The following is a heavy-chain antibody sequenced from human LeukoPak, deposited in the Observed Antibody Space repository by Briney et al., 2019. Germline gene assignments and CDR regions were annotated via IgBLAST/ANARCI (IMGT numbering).Heavy chain of an antibody. J-gene: IGHJ6*02. Sequence: PSETLSLTCAVYGGSFSGYYWSWIRQPPGKGLEWIGEINHSGSTNYKPSLKSRVTISVDTSKNQFSLKLRSGTAADTAVYYCARAIQLWPSYYGMDVWGQGITVTVSS. CDR3: ARAIQLWPSYYGMDV. CDR2: INHSGST. V-gene: IGHV4-34*01. CDR1: GGSFSGYY. D-gene: IGHD5-18*01.